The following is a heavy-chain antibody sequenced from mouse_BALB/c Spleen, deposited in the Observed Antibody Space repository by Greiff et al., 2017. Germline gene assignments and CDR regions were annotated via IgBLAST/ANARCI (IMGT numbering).Heavy chain of an antibody. Sequence: EVKLLESGGGLVQPGGSLKLSCAASGFDFSRYWMSWVRQAPGKGLEWIGEINPDSSTINYTPSLKDKFIISRDNAKNTLYLQMSKVRSEDTALYYCARVGYGNYAYWGQGTLVTVSA. CDR3: ARVGYGNYAY. D-gene: IGHD2-10*02. V-gene: IGHV4-1*02. J-gene: IGHJ3*01. CDR1: GFDFSRYW. CDR2: INPDSSTI.